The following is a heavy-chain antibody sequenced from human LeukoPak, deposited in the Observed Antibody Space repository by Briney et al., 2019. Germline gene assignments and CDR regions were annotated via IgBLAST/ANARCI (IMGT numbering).Heavy chain of an antibody. CDR3: ARVSHGDYDFDY. CDR1: GFTFNDYY. CDR2: ISSSGSTI. Sequence: GGSLRLSCAASGFTFNDYYMSWIRQAPGKGLEGGSYISSSGSTIYYADSVKGRFTISRDNAKNSLYLQMNSLRAEDTAVYYCARVSHGDYDFDYWGQGTLVTVSS. D-gene: IGHD4-17*01. V-gene: IGHV3-11*01. J-gene: IGHJ4*02.